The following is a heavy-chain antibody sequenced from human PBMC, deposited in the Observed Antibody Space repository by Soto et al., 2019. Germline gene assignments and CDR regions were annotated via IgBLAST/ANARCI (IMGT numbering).Heavy chain of an antibody. D-gene: IGHD2-2*01. Sequence: GGSLRLSCASSVFTFISYGMHWVRQAPGKGLEWVAVIWYDGSNKYYEDSVKGRYTISRDKSKNTLFLQMNSLRAEDTAVYYCARYCRSTSCYDYWGQGTLVTVSS. CDR3: ARYCRSTSCYDY. J-gene: IGHJ4*02. CDR2: IWYDGSNK. V-gene: IGHV3-30*02. CDR1: VFTFISYG.